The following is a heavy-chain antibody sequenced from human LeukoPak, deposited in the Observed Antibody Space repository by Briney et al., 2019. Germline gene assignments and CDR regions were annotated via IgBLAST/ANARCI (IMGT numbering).Heavy chain of an antibody. Sequence: PGGSLRLSCAASGFTFSSYWMSWVRQAPGKGLEWVANIKQGGSQKYYVDSVKGRFTISRDNAENSLYLQMNSLRAEDTAVYYCARGGGIFGLDFDYWGEGALCSVSS. J-gene: IGHJ4*02. CDR1: GFTFSSYW. D-gene: IGHD3/OR15-3a*01. CDR3: ARGGGIFGLDFDY. CDR2: IKQGGSQK. V-gene: IGHV3-7*01.